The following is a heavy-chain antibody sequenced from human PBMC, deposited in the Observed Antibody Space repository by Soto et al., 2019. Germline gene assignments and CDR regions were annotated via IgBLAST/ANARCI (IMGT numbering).Heavy chain of an antibody. D-gene: IGHD3-22*01. CDR2: IIPIFGTA. CDR3: ARDPYYYDSSGYYYAEYFQH. CDR1: GGTFSSYA. J-gene: IGHJ1*01. Sequence: QVQLVQSGAEVKKPGSSVKVSCKASGGTFSSYAISWVRQAPGQGLEWMGGIIPIFGTANYAQKFQGRVTITADESTSTAYMELSSLRSEDTAVYYCARDPYYYDSSGYYYAEYFQHWGQGTLVTVSS. V-gene: IGHV1-69*12.